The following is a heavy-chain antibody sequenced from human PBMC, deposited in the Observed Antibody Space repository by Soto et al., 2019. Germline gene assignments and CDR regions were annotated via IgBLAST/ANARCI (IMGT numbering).Heavy chain of an antibody. CDR2: INPSGGST. D-gene: IGHD3-10*01. Sequence: GASVKVSCKASGYTFTSYYMHWVRQAPGQGFEWMGIINPSGGSTSYAQKFQGRVTMTRDTSTSTVYMELSSLRSEDTAVYYCARDEIYGSGNASNGMDVWGQGTTVTVSS. CDR1: GYTFTSYY. V-gene: IGHV1-46*01. CDR3: ARDEIYGSGNASNGMDV. J-gene: IGHJ6*02.